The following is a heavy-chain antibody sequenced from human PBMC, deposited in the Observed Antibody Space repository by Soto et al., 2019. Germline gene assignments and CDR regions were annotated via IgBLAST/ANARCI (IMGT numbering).Heavy chain of an antibody. Sequence: QVQLVQSGAEVKKPGASVKVSCKASGYTFTSYDINWVRQATGQGLEWMGWMNPNSGNTGYAQKFQGRVTMTRNTSISTAYMELSSLRSEDTAVYYCARDFVSGGSYARPDGMDVWGQGTTVTVSS. J-gene: IGHJ6*02. V-gene: IGHV1-8*01. CDR2: MNPNSGNT. CDR1: GYTFTSYD. CDR3: ARDFVSGGSYARPDGMDV. D-gene: IGHD1-26*01.